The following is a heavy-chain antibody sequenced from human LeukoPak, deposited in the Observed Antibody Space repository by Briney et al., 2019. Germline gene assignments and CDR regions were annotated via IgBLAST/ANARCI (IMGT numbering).Heavy chain of an antibody. D-gene: IGHD3-22*01. V-gene: IGHV3-48*03. Sequence: GGSLRLSCAASGFTFSSYEMNWVRQAPGKGLEWVSYISSSGSTIYYADSVKGRFTISRDNAKNSLYLQMNSLRAEDTAVYYCARDYYDSREVYWGQGTLVTVSS. CDR2: ISSSGSTI. CDR1: GFTFSSYE. J-gene: IGHJ4*02. CDR3: ARDYYDSREVY.